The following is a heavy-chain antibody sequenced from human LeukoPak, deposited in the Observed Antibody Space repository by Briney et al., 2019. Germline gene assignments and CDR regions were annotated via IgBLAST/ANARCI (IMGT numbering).Heavy chain of an antibody. CDR3: AGSSRVRGVIITPLFDY. D-gene: IGHD3-10*01. CDR2: IIPIFGTA. Sequence: ASVKVSGKASGGTFSSYAISWVRQAPGQGLEWMGGIIPIFGTANYARKFQGRVTITADKSTSTAYMELSSLRSEDTAVYYCAGSSRVRGVIITPLFDYWGQGTLVTVSS. V-gene: IGHV1-69*06. J-gene: IGHJ4*02. CDR1: GGTFSSYA.